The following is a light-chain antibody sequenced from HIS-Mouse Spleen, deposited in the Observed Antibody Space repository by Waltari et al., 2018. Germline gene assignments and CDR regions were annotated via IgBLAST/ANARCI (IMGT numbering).Light chain of an antibody. CDR3: HQLNSYPPT. V-gene: IGKV1-9*01. J-gene: IGKJ1*01. CDR1: QGISSY. Sequence: DIQLTQSPSFLSASVGDRVTITCRASQGISSYLAWYQQKPGKAPKLLFYAASTLQSGVPSRFSGSGSGTEFTLTISSLQPEDFATYYCHQLNSYPPTFGQGTEVEIK. CDR2: AAS.